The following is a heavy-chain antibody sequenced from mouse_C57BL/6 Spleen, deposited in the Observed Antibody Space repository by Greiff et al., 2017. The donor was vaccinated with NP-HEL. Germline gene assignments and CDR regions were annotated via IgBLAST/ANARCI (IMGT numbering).Heavy chain of an antibody. Sequence: VKLQQSGAELVRPGASVTLSCKASGYTFTDYEMHWVKQTPVHGLEWIGAIDPETGGTAYNQKFKGKAILTADKSSSTAYMELRSLTSEDSAVYYCTRYLGDYWGQGTTLTVSS. V-gene: IGHV1-15*01. CDR3: TRYLGDY. CDR2: IDPETGGT. J-gene: IGHJ2*01. CDR1: GYTFTDYE.